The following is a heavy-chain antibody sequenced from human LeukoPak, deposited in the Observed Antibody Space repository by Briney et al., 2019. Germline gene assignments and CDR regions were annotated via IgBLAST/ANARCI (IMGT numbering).Heavy chain of an antibody. CDR1: GGSMSNYH. D-gene: IGHD2-21*01. CDR3: ARRAIPENYFDY. J-gene: IGHJ4*02. CDR2: TYSSGST. Sequence: SETLSLTCTVSGGSMSNYHWSWIRQPPGKGLQWIGYTYSSGSTTYNPALKSRLTISVDTSKNLLSLKLSSVTAADTAVYYCARRAIPENYFDYWGQGTLVTVSS. V-gene: IGHV4-4*09.